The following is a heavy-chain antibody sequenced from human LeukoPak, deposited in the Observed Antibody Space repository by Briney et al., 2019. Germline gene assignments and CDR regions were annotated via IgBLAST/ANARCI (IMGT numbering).Heavy chain of an antibody. Sequence: SETLSLTCAVSGYSISSGYYWGWFRQPPGKGLEWIGSFYHSGSTYYNPSLKSRVTISVDTSKHQFALKLSSVTAADTAVYYCARDSSGWYKDYWGQGTLVTVSS. CDR2: FYHSGST. J-gene: IGHJ4*02. CDR1: GYSISSGYY. CDR3: ARDSSGWYKDY. D-gene: IGHD6-19*01. V-gene: IGHV4-38-2*02.